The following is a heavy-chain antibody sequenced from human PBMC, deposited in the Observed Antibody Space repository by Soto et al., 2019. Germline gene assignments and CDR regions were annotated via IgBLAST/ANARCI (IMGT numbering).Heavy chain of an antibody. CDR1: GFLFRNYE. J-gene: IGHJ3*01. CDR2: INEIRGTI. CDR3: VREYCSGGICSDAFDV. V-gene: IGHV3-48*03. Sequence: EVQLVESGGGLVQPGGSLTLSCAASGFLFRNYEVDWVRQAPGKGPEWISDINEIRGTIYNADSVRGRFTTSRDNAKNSLYLQMNRLRAEDPAVYFCVREYCSGGICSDAFDVWGQGTLVTVSS. D-gene: IGHD2-15*01.